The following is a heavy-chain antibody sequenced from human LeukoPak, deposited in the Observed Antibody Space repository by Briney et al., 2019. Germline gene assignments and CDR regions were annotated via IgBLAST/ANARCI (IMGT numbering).Heavy chain of an antibody. CDR1: GYSISSGYY. J-gene: IGHJ4*02. V-gene: IGHV4-38-2*01. CDR3: ARPGYSYGYRFDY. CDR2: IYHSGST. D-gene: IGHD5-18*01. Sequence: PSETLSLTCAVSGYSISSGYYWGWIRQPPGKGLEWIGSIYHSGSTYYNQSLKSRVTISVDTSKNQFSLKVSSVTAADTAVYYCARPGYSYGYRFDYWGQGTLVTVSS.